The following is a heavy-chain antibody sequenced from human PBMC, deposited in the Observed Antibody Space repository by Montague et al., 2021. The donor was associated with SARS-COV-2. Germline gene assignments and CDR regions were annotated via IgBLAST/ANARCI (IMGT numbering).Heavy chain of an antibody. CDR1: AGSITTTSHY. CDR2: IYYSGYT. Sequence: SETLSLTCTVSAGSITTTSHYSGWIRQPPGKGLEWIGSIYYSGYTHYNPSLKTRLTLSVDTSTNQFSLKLSSVTAADTAVYHCARLGPGPQGEESWGQGTVVIVSS. CDR3: ARLGPGPQGEES. D-gene: IGHD3-16*01. J-gene: IGHJ5*02. V-gene: IGHV4-39*01.